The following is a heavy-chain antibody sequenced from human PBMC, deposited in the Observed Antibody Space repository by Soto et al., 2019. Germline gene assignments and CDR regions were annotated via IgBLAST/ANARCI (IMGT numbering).Heavy chain of an antibody. D-gene: IGHD2-15*01. CDR3: ARLDCSGGSCYPYCFEH. Sequence: EVQLVESGGGLVQPGGSLELSCAASGFTFSASAMHWVRQASGKGLEWVGRIRSNGRTAYAASMQGRFTISRDDSKKTAYLQLNSLKTDDTAVYYCARLDCSGGSCYPYCFEHWGQGALVTVSA. V-gene: IGHV3-73*02. J-gene: IGHJ4*02. CDR1: GFTFSASA. CDR2: IRSNGRT.